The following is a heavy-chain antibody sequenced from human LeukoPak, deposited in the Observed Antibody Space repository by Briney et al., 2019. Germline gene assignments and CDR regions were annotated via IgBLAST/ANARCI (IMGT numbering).Heavy chain of an antibody. CDR1: GGSISSYY. CDR2: IYYSGST. CDR3: ARFRDYYDSSGYYYDTFDI. J-gene: IGHJ3*02. D-gene: IGHD3-22*01. V-gene: IGHV4-59*01. Sequence: SETLSLTCTVSGGSISSYYWSWIRQPPRKGLEWNGYIYYSGSTNYNPSHKSRVTISVDTSKNQFSLKLSSVTAADTAVYYCARFRDYYDSSGYYYDTFDIWGQGTMVTVSS.